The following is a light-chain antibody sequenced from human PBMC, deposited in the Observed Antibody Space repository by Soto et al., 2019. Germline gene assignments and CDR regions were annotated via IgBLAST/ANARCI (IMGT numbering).Light chain of an antibody. CDR1: SSNIVINT. V-gene: IGLV1-44*01. CDR2: RNN. J-gene: IGLJ2*01. Sequence: QSVLTQPPSASGTPGQRVTISCSGSSSNIVINTVNWYQQLPGTAHKVLIYRNNQRPSGVPDRFSGSKSGTSASLAISGLQSEDEAHYYCASWDASVNGHVVFGGGTKVTVL. CDR3: ASWDASVNGHVV.